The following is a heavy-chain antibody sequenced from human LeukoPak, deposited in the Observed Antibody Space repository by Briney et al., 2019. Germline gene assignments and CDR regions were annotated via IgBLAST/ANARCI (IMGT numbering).Heavy chain of an antibody. CDR1: GFTFSSYA. J-gene: IGHJ4*02. CDR2: ISGSGGST. V-gene: IGHV3-23*01. CDR3: AKIRGEYYDSSGYDC. D-gene: IGHD3-22*01. Sequence: PGGSLRLSCAVSGFTFSSYAMSWVRQAPGKGLEWVSAISGSGGSTYYADSVKGRFTISRDNSKNTLYLQMNSLRAEDTAVYYCAKIRGEYYDSSGYDCWGQGTLVTVSS.